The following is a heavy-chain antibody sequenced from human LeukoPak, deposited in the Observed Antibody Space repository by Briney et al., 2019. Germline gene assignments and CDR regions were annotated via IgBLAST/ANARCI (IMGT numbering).Heavy chain of an antibody. CDR1: GYTFTGYY. Sequence: ASVKVSCKASGYTFTGYYMHWVRQAPGQGLEWMGWINPNSGGTNYAQKFQGRVTMTRDTSISTAYMELSRLRSDDTAVYYCARDHIVVVTAIEIYYHYGMDVWGQGTTVTVSS. D-gene: IGHD2-21*02. CDR3: ARDHIVVVTAIEIYYHYGMDV. CDR2: INPNSGGT. V-gene: IGHV1-2*02. J-gene: IGHJ6*02.